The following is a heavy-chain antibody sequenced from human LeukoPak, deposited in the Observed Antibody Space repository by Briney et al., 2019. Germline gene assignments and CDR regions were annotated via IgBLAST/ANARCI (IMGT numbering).Heavy chain of an antibody. Sequence: SETLSLTCTVSGGSISYYYWSWIRQPPGKGREWIGYIYYSGSTNYNPSLKTRVTISVDTSKNQSSLKLSSMTAAETAVYCCARRPYGSGKEYFYYFYSMDVWGQGTTVTVSS. CDR3: ARRPYGSGKEYFYYFYSMDV. J-gene: IGHJ6*02. CDR1: GGSISYYY. V-gene: IGHV4-59*01. CDR2: IYYSGST. D-gene: IGHD3-10*01.